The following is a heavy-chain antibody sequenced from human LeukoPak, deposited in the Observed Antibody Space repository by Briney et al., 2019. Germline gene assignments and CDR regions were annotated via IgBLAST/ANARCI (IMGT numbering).Heavy chain of an antibody. D-gene: IGHD3-22*01. CDR3: ARVPNYYDSSGYYTN. Sequence: ASVKVSCKASGYTFTSYGISWVRQAPGQGLEWMGWISAYNGNTNYAQKLQGRVTMTTDTSTSTAYMELRSLRSDDTAVYYCARVPNYYDSSGYYTNWGQRTLATVSS. CDR1: GYTFTSYG. CDR2: ISAYNGNT. J-gene: IGHJ4*02. V-gene: IGHV1-18*01.